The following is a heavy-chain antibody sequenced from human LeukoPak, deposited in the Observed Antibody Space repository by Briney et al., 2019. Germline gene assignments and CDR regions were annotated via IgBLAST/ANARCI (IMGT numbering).Heavy chain of an antibody. J-gene: IGHJ5*01. CDR2: IYTSGST. Sequence: SETLSLTCTVSGGSISSYYWSRIRQPAGKGLEWIGRIYTSGSTNYNPSLKSRVTMSVDTSKNQFSLKLNSVTAADTAVYYCARDSYYYDSSGYSSITPDSWGQGTLVTVSS. CDR1: GGSISSYY. V-gene: IGHV4-4*07. CDR3: ARDSYYYDSSGYSSITPDS. D-gene: IGHD3-22*01.